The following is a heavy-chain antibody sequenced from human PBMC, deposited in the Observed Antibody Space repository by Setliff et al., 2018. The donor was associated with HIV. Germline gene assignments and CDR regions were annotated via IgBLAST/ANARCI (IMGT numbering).Heavy chain of an antibody. J-gene: IGHJ4*02. CDR2: ITHSGST. CDR3: ATKGWNVYTAFDY. V-gene: IGHV4-34*01. CDR1: GGSVSDYS. D-gene: IGHD1-1*01. Sequence: PSETLSLTCAVFGGSVSDYSCNWIRQTPEKGLEWIAEITHSGSTNYNPSLRVRLTVALGPSRNHFSLNLRSVTAADTAFYYCATKGWNVYTAFDYWGQGTLVTVSS.